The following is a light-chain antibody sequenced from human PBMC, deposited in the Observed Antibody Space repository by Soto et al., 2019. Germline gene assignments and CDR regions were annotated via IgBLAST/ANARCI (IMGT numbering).Light chain of an antibody. V-gene: IGKV1-39*01. Sequence: DIQMTQSPSSLSASVGDRVTITCRASQTIDTYLNWYQQNQGKAPKLLIYAASILQNGVPSRFSGSGSVTDFTLTISSLQPEDFATYYCQQSTGIPYTFGQGTKLEIK. CDR3: QQSTGIPYT. CDR1: QTIDTY. CDR2: AAS. J-gene: IGKJ2*01.